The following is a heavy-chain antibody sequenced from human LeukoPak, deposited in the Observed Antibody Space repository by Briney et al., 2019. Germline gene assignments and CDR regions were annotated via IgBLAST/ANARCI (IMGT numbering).Heavy chain of an antibody. CDR3: VREVGAPGSFQH. CDR2: INGDGGMT. J-gene: IGHJ1*01. V-gene: IGHV3-74*01. Sequence: GGSLRLSCAASGFTFSANWMHWVRHAPGKGLVWVSRINGDGGMTNHAESVKGRFSISRDNVDNTLHLQMNSLRGEDTAIYYCVREVGAPGSFQHWGQGALVTVGS. CDR1: GFTFSANW. D-gene: IGHD1-26*01.